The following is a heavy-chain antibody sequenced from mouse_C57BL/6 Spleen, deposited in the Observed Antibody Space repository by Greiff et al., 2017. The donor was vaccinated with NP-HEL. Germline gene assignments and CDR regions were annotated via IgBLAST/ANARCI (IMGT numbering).Heavy chain of an antibody. CDR2: IRNKANGYTT. Sequence: EVKLMESGGGLVQPGGSLSLSCAASGFTFTDYYMSWVRQPPGKALEWLGFIRNKANGYTTEYSASVKGRFTISRDNSQSILYLQMNALRAEDSATYYCASPLYYGYDGFAYWGQGTLVTVSA. CDR1: GFTFTDYY. CDR3: ASPLYYGYDGFAY. V-gene: IGHV7-3*01. D-gene: IGHD2-2*01. J-gene: IGHJ3*01.